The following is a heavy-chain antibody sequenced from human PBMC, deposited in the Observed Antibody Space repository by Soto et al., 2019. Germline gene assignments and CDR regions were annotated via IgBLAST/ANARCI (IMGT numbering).Heavy chain of an antibody. CDR2: IYSGGST. V-gene: IGHV3-53*02. CDR1: GFTVSSNY. Sequence: VQLVETGGGLIQPGGSLRLSCAASGFTVSSNYMSWVRQAPGKGLEWVSVIYSGGSTYYADSVRGRFTISRDNSKNTLYLQMKGLRAEDTAVYYCARDPPATRHGMDVWGQGTTVTVSS. CDR3: ARDPPATRHGMDV. J-gene: IGHJ6*02.